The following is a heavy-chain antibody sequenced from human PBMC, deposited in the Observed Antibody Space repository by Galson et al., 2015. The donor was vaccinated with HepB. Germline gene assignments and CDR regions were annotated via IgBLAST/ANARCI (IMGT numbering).Heavy chain of an antibody. CDR3: ARPSGGWTDWYFDL. J-gene: IGHJ2*01. CDR2: IYPGDSDT. D-gene: IGHD6-19*01. Sequence: QSGAEVKKPGDSLNISCKASGYTFTSYWIGWARQMPGKGLEWMGIIYPGDSDTRYSPSFQGQVTISADKSIRTAYLQWSSLKASDTAMYYCARPSGGWTDWYFDLWGRGTLVTVSS. CDR1: GYTFTSYW. V-gene: IGHV5-51*01.